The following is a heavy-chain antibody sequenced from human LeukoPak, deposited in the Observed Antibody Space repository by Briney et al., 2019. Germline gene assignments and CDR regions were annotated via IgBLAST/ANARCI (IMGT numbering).Heavy chain of an antibody. J-gene: IGHJ4*02. CDR2: IKQDGSEI. CDR3: VRGGFFRYSGTSGDY. V-gene: IGHV3-7*01. Sequence: GGSLRLSCAASGFTFNNYWMSWVRQAPGKGLEWVANIKQDGSEIYYVDSVKGRFTISRDNAKNSLYLQMNSLRVEDMAIYYCVRGGFFRYSGTSGDYWGQGSQVTVSS. CDR1: GFTFNNYW. D-gene: IGHD1-26*01.